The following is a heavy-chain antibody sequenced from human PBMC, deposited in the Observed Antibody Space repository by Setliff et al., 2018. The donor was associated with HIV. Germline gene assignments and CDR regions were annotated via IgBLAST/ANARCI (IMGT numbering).Heavy chain of an antibody. Sequence: ASVKVSCKASGYTFTSYYMHWVRQAPGQGLEWMGIINPSGGSTSYAQKFQSRVTMTRDTSTSTVYMELSSLRSEDTAVYYCARVSSTSCYGGPCRRTPRDYYYYYYMDVWGKGTTVTVSS. CDR1: GYTFTSYY. CDR2: INPSGGST. J-gene: IGHJ6*03. V-gene: IGHV1-46*01. D-gene: IGHD2-2*01. CDR3: ARVSSTSCYGGPCRRTPRDYYYYYYMDV.